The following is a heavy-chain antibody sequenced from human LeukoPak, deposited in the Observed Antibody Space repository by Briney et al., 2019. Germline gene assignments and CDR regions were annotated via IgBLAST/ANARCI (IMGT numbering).Heavy chain of an antibody. Sequence: GGSLRLSCTVSGFTFSSYWMSWVRQAPGKGLEWVANIKQDGSEKYYVDSVKGRFTISRDNAKNSLYLQMNSLRAEDTAVYYCAITYYYDSRGPAWGQGTLVTVSS. D-gene: IGHD3-22*01. V-gene: IGHV3-7*01. J-gene: IGHJ4*02. CDR1: GFTFSSYW. CDR2: IKQDGSEK. CDR3: AITYYYDSRGPA.